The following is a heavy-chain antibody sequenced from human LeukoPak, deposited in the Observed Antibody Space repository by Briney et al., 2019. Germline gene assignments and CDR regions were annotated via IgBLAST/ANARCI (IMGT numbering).Heavy chain of an antibody. Sequence: PGGSLRLSCAASGFTFSSYAMSWVRQAPGKGLEWVSAISGSGGSTYYADSVKGRFTISRDNSKNTLYLQMNSLRAEDTAVYYCAKDKWIVGDLLENALDIWGQGTMVTVSS. V-gene: IGHV3-23*01. CDR1: GFTFSSYA. CDR3: AKDKWIVGDLLENALDI. J-gene: IGHJ3*02. D-gene: IGHD1-26*01. CDR2: ISGSGGST.